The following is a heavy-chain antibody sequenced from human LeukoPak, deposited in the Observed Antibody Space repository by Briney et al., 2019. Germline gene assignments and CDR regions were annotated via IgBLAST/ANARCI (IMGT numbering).Heavy chain of an antibody. J-gene: IGHJ4*02. V-gene: IGHV1-69*13. CDR1: GGTFSSYA. CDR3: ARTSGDIVATMKDDY. D-gene: IGHD5-12*01. CDR2: IIPIFGTA. Sequence: ASVKVSCKASGGTFSSYAISWVRQAPGQGLEWMGGIIPIFGTANYAQKFQGRVTITADESTSTACMELSSLRSEDTAVYYCARTSGDIVATMKDDYWGQGTLVTVSS.